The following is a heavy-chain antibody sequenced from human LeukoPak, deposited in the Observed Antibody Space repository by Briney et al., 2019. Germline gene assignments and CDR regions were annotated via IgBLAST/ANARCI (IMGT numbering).Heavy chain of an antibody. CDR2: INPNSGGT. Sequence: ASVKVSCKASGYTFTGYYMHWVRQAPGQGLEWMGWINPNSGGTNYAQKFQGRVTMTRDTSISTAYMEPSRLRSDDTAVYYCAKGSRPGYSYGPREYYYYMDVWGKGTTVTVSS. D-gene: IGHD5-18*01. V-gene: IGHV1-2*02. CDR3: AKGSRPGYSYGPREYYYYMDV. J-gene: IGHJ6*03. CDR1: GYTFTGYY.